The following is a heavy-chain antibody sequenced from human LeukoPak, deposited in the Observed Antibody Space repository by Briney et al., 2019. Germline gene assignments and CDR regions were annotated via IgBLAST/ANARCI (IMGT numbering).Heavy chain of an antibody. CDR3: ARGSFYSGWYVDY. Sequence: SETLSLTCTVSGGSIFSYYWSWIRQPPGKGLEWIGYIYYSGSTNYNPSLKSRVTISVDTSKNQFSLKLSSVTAADTAVYCCARGSFYSGWYVDYWGQGTLVTVSS. D-gene: IGHD6-19*01. CDR2: IYYSGST. CDR1: GGSIFSYY. V-gene: IGHV4-59*01. J-gene: IGHJ4*02.